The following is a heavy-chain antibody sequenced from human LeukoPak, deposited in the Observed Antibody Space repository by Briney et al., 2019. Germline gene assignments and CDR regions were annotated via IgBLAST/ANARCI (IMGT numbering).Heavy chain of an antibody. V-gene: IGHV3-23*01. D-gene: IGHD3-22*01. CDR3: ARSWRYYDSSNYYAFDI. CDR2: SGDNT. Sequence: GGSLRLSCAASGFTFSSYAMSWVRQAPGKGLEWVSSSGDNTRYADSVKGRFTISRDNSKNTLDLQMNGLRAEDTAVYYCARSWRYYDSSNYYAFDIWGQGTMVTVSS. CDR1: GFTFSSYA. J-gene: IGHJ3*02.